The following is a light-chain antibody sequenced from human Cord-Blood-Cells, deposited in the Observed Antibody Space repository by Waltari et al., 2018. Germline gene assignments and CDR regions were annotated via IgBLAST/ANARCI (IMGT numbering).Light chain of an antibody. CDR3: SSYTSSSTLV. Sequence: QSALTQPPSVSGSPGQSITISCTGTSRDVGGYNYVSWYQQHPGKAPKLMIYDVSKRPSGVSNRFSGSKSGNTASLTISGLQAEDEADYYCSSYTSSSTLVFGGGTKLTVL. CDR2: DVS. V-gene: IGLV2-14*01. J-gene: IGLJ3*02. CDR1: SRDVGGYNY.